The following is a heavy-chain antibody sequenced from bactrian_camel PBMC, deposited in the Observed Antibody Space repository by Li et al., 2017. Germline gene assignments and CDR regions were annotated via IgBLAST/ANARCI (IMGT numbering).Heavy chain of an antibody. V-gene: IGHV3S26*01. D-gene: IGHD5*01. J-gene: IGHJ4*01. CDR3: AATRAFSCAVGVGGSGTT. CDR2: IVSGDGGT. CDR1: GHSYSGWYC. Sequence: VESGGGSVQAGGSLRLSYVASGHSYSGWYCMGWFRQAPGKERGGVAVIVSGDGGTTYADSVKGRFTISKDNAKNTLYLQMNSLKPEDTAMYYCAATRAFSCAVGVGGSGTTGVRGPRSPS.